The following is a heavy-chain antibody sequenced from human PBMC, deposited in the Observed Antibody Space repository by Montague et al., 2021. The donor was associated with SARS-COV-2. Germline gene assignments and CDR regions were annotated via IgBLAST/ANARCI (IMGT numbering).Heavy chain of an antibody. V-gene: IGHV4-34*01. J-gene: IGHJ4*01. D-gene: IGHD3-3*02. CDR2: INHSGST. Sequence: SETLSLTCAVYGGSFSGYYWSWIRQPPGKGLEWIGEINHSGSTNYNPSLKSRVTISVDTSKNQFSLKLSSVTAADTAVYYCARGYQVGFLGWSSRQGTFDYWGQGTLVTVSS. CDR1: GGSFSGYY. CDR3: ARGYQVGFLGWSSRQGTFDY.